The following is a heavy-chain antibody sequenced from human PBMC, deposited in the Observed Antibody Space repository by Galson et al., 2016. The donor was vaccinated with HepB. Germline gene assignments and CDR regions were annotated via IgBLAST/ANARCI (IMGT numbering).Heavy chain of an antibody. D-gene: IGHD2-2*02. Sequence: SLRLSCAASGFTFSSYWMHWVRQAPGKGLVWVSGINSDGTSTTYADSVKGRFTISRDNAKNTLYMQMNSLRVEDTAIYYCARGRTTSCNSAFDIWGQGTMVTVSS. CDR3: ARGRTTSCNSAFDI. CDR1: GFTFSSYW. CDR2: INSDGTST. J-gene: IGHJ3*02. V-gene: IGHV3-74*01.